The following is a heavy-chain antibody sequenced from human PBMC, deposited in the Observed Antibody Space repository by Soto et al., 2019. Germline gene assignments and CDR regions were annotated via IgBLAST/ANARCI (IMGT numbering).Heavy chain of an antibody. CDR3: AKEGGNTAWYSDL. Sequence: QVQLVESGGGVVQPGRSLRLSCAASGFTFSSYGMHRVRHAPGKGLEWVAVISYDGSNKYYADSVKGRFTISRDNSKNTLYQQMNSLRAEDTAVYYCAKEGGNTAWYSDLWGRGTLVTVSS. D-gene: IGHD2-15*01. V-gene: IGHV3-30*18. CDR1: GFTFSSYG. CDR2: ISYDGSNK. J-gene: IGHJ2*01.